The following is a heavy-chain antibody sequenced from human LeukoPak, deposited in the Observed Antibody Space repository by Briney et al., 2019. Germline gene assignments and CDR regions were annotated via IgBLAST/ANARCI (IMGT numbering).Heavy chain of an antibody. Sequence: SETLSLTCTVSGGSISSYYWSWIRQPPGKGLEWIGYIYYSGSTNYNPSLKGRVTISVDTSKNQFSLKLSSVTAADTAVYYCARDNYGGNFPNWFDPWGQGTLVTVSS. J-gene: IGHJ5*02. V-gene: IGHV4-59*01. CDR1: GGSISSYY. CDR3: ARDNYGGNFPNWFDP. CDR2: IYYSGST. D-gene: IGHD4-23*01.